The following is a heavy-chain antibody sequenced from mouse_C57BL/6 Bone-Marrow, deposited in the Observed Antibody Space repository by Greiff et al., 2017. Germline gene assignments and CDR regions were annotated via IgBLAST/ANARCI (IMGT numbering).Heavy chain of an antibody. CDR1: GFSLTSYG. CDR3: ATRGVYFYYAMDY. V-gene: IGHV2-2*01. CDR2: IWSGGST. Sequence: QVQLKQSGPGLVQPSQSLSITCTVSGFSLTSYGVHWVRQSPGKGLEWLGVIWSGGSTDYNAAFISRLSISKDNSKRQVFFKMNSLQAYDTAVYYCATRGVYFYYAMDYWGQGTSVTVSS. J-gene: IGHJ4*01.